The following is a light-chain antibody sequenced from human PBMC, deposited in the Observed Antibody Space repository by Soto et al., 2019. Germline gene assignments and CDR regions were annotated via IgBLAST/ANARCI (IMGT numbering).Light chain of an antibody. CDR3: QQYNNLPPA. Sequence: EIVMTQSPATLSVSPGERATLSCRASQSVSSNLAWYQQKPGQAPRLLIYGASTRATGIPARFSGSGSGPEFTLTISSLQSEDFAVYYCQQYNNLPPAFGQGTKVEIK. V-gene: IGKV3-15*01. CDR2: GAS. CDR1: QSVSSN. J-gene: IGKJ1*01.